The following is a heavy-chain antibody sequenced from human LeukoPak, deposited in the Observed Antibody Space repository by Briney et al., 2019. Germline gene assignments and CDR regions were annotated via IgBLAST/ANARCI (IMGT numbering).Heavy chain of an antibody. Sequence: SETLSLTCAVYGRSFSGYYWSWIRQPPGKGLEWIGEINHSGSTNYNSSLKSRVTISVDTSKNQFSLKLSSVTAADTAVYYCARGTRTTYYYDSSGFSSWFDPWGQGTLVTVSS. V-gene: IGHV4-34*01. CDR3: ARGTRTTYYYDSSGFSSWFDP. CDR2: INHSGST. J-gene: IGHJ5*02. D-gene: IGHD3-22*01. CDR1: GRSFSGYY.